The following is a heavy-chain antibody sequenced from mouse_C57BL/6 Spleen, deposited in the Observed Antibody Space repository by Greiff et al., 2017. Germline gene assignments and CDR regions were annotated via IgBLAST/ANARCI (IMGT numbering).Heavy chain of an antibody. CDR3: ARDWITTVVARAMDY. V-gene: IGHV1-22*01. CDR2: INPNNGGT. J-gene: IGHJ4*01. CDR1: GYTFTDYN. D-gene: IGHD1-1*01. Sequence: EVQLQQSGPELVKPGASVKMSCKASGYTFTDYNMHWVKQSHGQSLEWIGYINPNNGGTSYNQKFKGKATLTVNKSSSTAYMELRSLTSEDSAVYYCARDWITTVVARAMDYWGQGTSVTVSS.